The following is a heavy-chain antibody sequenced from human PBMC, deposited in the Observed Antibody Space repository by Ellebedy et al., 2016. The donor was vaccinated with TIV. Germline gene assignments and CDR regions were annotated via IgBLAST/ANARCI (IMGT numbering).Heavy chain of an antibody. D-gene: IGHD7-27*01. CDR2: IDPSPSGSYI. J-gene: IGHJ4*02. V-gene: IGHV5-10-1*01. CDR3: ARHELGSNAAFDY. Sequence: GESLKISXKASGYAFRIYWITWVRQMPGQGLEWMGRIDPSPSGSYIDYSPSFQGHVTISVDKSITTAYLQWSSLKASDTAIYYCARHELGSNAAFDYWGQGTLVTVSS. CDR1: GYAFRIYW.